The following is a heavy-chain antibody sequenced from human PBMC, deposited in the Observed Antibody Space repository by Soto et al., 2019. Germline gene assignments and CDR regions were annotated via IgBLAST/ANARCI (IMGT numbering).Heavy chain of an antibody. V-gene: IGHV3-74*01. CDR2: ISDDGSTA. D-gene: IGHD1-1*01. CDR1: GFTFSAYW. J-gene: IGHJ4*02. Sequence: EVHLVESGGALVKPGESLRLSCAVSGFTFSAYWMHWVRQVPGKGLTWVSRISDDGSTATYADSVKGRFVISRDNAKNSLYLEMNPLRVDDSGLYYCARGPRVSSTGTGAHWGRGTLVTVSS. CDR3: ARGPRVSSTGTGAH.